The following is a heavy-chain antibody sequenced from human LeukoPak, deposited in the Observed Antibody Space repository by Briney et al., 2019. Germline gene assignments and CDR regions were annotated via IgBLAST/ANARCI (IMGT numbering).Heavy chain of an antibody. V-gene: IGHV3-9*01. D-gene: IGHD3-10*01. CDR3: ANDTEEYYPGGPFDP. CDR2: ISWNSGSI. Sequence: PGRSLRLSCAASGFTFDDYAMHWVRQAPGKGLEWVSGISWNSGSIGYADSVKGRFTISRDNAKNSLYLQMNSLRAEDTALYYCANDTEEYYPGGPFDPWGQGTLVTVSS. CDR1: GFTFDDYA. J-gene: IGHJ5*02.